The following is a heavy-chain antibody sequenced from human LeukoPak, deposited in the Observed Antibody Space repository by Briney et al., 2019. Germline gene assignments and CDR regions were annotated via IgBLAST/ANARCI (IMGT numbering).Heavy chain of an antibody. CDR2: ISGNGGGT. CDR1: GFTFNNYA. CDR3: AEAPNLYSSTALYFDY. Sequence: PGGSLRLSCAASGFTFNNYAMNWVRQAPGKGLEWVSTISGNGGGTYYADSVKGRFTISRDNSKNTLYLQMNSLRAEDTAVYYCAEAPNLYSSTALYFDYWGQGNLVTVSS. V-gene: IGHV3-23*01. J-gene: IGHJ4*02. D-gene: IGHD6-13*01.